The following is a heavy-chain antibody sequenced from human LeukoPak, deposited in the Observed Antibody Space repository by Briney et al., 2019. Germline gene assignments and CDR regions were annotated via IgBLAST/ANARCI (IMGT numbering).Heavy chain of an antibody. CDR1: GFTFSVSA. D-gene: IGHD1-26*01. CDR3: TRDSGTYNWFDP. CDR2: IDKKDKGYATAT. J-gene: IGHJ5*02. Sequence: GGSPRLSCAASGFTFSVSAIHWVRHSSGKGLEWVGQIDKKDKGYATATAYAASVTGRFTISRDDSINTAYLQMKSLRTEDAALYYCTRDSGTYNWFDPWGQGTLVTVSS. V-gene: IGHV3-73*01.